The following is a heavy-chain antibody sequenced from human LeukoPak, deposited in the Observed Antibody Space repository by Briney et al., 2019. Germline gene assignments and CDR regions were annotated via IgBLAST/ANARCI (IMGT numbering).Heavy chain of an antibody. CDR2: ISYSGSA. Sequence: SETLSPTCTVSGGSISSYYWSWLRQPPGKGLEWIAYISYSGSADYNPSLKSRVTISVDTSKNQFSLKLSSVTAADTAVYYCARATGYYFDYWGQGTLVTVSS. D-gene: IGHD1-14*01. CDR1: GGSISSYY. V-gene: IGHV4-59*01. J-gene: IGHJ4*02. CDR3: ARATGYYFDY.